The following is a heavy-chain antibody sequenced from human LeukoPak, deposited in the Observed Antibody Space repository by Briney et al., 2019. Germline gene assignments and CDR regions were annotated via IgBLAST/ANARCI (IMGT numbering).Heavy chain of an antibody. J-gene: IGHJ4*02. D-gene: IGHD6-13*01. V-gene: IGHV3-72*01. CDR1: GFTFSDHY. CDR3: ARESKAAAGTFDY. CDR2: TRNKANSYTT. Sequence: GGSLRLSCAASGFTFSDHYMDWVRQAPGKGLEWVGRTRNKANSYTTEYAASVKGRFTISRDDSKNSLYLQMNSLKTEDTAVYYCARESKAAAGTFDYWGQGTLVTVSS.